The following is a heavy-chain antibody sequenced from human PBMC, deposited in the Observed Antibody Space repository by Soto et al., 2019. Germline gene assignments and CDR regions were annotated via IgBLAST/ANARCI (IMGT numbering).Heavy chain of an antibody. V-gene: IGHV3-23*01. Sequence: EVQLLESGGGLVQPGGSLRLSCSASGFNFGSYGMSWVRQSPGKGLEWVSGLTASGLNTYYTDSVKGRFTISRDNSRKTVYLQMSGLRLEDTAVFHCAKGLGNAKEVWGQGTTVTVSS. CDR2: LTASGLNT. CDR1: GFNFGSYG. CDR3: AKGLGNAKEV. J-gene: IGHJ6*02. D-gene: IGHD2-8*01.